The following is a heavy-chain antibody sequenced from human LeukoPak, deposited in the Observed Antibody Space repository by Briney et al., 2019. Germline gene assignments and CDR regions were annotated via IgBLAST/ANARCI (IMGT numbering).Heavy chain of an antibody. J-gene: IGHJ4*02. V-gene: IGHV5-51*01. CDR1: GYSFTSYW. Sequence: GESLKISCKGSGYSFTSYWSGWVRQMPGKGLEWMGIIYPGDSDTRYSPSFQGQVSISADKSISTAYLQWSSLKASDTAMYYCARVKSITIFGVGNFDYWGQGALVTVSS. CDR3: ARVKSITIFGVGNFDY. D-gene: IGHD3-3*01. CDR2: IYPGDSDT.